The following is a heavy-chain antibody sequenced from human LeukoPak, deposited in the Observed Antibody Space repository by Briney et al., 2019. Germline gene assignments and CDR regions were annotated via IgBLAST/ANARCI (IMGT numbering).Heavy chain of an antibody. J-gene: IGHJ5*02. CDR2: ISSDGSST. V-gene: IGHV3-74*01. Sequence: GGSLRLSCAASGFTFSTYWMHWVRQAPGKGLVWVSRISSDGSSTTYADSVKGRFTISRGNARDTLYLQMNSLRAEDTAVYYCARGITSKTWIDPWGQGTLVTVSS. CDR1: GFTFSTYW. D-gene: IGHD3-3*01. CDR3: ARGITSKTWIDP.